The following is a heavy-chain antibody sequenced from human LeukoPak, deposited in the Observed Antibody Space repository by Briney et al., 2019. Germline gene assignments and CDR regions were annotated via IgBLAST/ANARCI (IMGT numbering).Heavy chain of an antibody. CDR1: AASIRSHY. D-gene: IGHD1/OR15-1a*01. CDR2: IYSSGYT. J-gene: IGHJ4*02. CDR3: ARGEHSVDS. Sequence: PSETLSLTCTVSAASIRSHYWNWIRQPAGKGLEWIGRIYSSGYTNDNPSLKSRITMSVDMSKNQFSLRLNSVTAADTAVYYCARGEHSVDSWGQGRLVTVSS. V-gene: IGHV4-4*07.